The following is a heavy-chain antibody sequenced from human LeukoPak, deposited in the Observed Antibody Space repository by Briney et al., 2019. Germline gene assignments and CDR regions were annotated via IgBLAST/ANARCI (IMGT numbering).Heavy chain of an antibody. J-gene: IGHJ4*02. CDR1: GFTFSDSA. CDR3: ARDVIGYSSSVIDY. CDR2: IRLKFNTYAK. D-gene: IGHD6-13*01. V-gene: IGHV3-73*01. Sequence: PGGSLRLSCAASGFTFSDSAMHWVRQASGKGLEWVGRIRLKFNTYAKTYSASVKGRFTISRDNSKNTLYLQMNSLRAEDTAVYYCARDVIGYSSSVIDYWGQGTLVTVSS.